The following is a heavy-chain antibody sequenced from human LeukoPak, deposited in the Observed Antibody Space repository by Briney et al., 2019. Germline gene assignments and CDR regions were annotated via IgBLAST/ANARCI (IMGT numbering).Heavy chain of an antibody. CDR2: TRKKANSYTT. CDR1: GFTFSDHY. CDR3: ARDVRESSSGYYYYYYGMDV. J-gene: IGHJ6*02. V-gene: IGHV3-72*01. Sequence: GGSLRLSCAASGFTFSDHYMDWVRPAPGKGLGWVGRTRKKANSYTTEYAASVKGRFTISRDDSKNSLYLQMNSLKTEDTAVYYCARDVRESSSGYYYYYYGMDVWGQGTTVTVSS. D-gene: IGHD3-22*01.